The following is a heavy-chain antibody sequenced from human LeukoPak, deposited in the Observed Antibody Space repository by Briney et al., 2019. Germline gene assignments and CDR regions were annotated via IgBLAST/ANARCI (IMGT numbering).Heavy chain of an antibody. J-gene: IGHJ4*02. CDR1: GYTFTTYA. Sequence: ASVKVSSKASGYTFTTYAVSWVRQAPGQGLEWMGWISTYNGNTEYVKSLQGRVTMTTDTSSSTAYMELRGLKSDDTAVYYCARFWTGYLPDYWGQGTLVTVSS. CDR2: ISTYNGNT. D-gene: IGHD3/OR15-3a*01. V-gene: IGHV1-18*01. CDR3: ARFWTGYLPDY.